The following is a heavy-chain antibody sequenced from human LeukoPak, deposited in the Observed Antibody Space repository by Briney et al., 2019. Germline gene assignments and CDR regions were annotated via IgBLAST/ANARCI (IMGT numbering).Heavy chain of an antibody. J-gene: IGHJ4*02. CDR2: INPNSGGT. D-gene: IGHD6-19*01. Sequence: ASVKVSCKASGYTFTGYYMHWVRQAPGQGLEWMGWINPNSGGTNYAQKFQGRVTMTTDTSTSTAYMELRSLRSDDTAVYYCARDESFIALAGNFDYWGQGTLVTVSS. CDR1: GYTFTGYY. V-gene: IGHV1-2*02. CDR3: ARDESFIALAGNFDY.